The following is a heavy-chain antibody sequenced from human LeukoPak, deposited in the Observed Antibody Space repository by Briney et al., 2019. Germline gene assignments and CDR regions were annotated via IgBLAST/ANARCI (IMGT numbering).Heavy chain of an antibody. CDR3: ATEMVLRDPSHLFDY. Sequence: ASVKVSCKVSGYTLTELSMHWVRQAPGKGLEWMGGFDPEDGETFYAQKFQGRVTMTEDISTDTAYMELSSLRSEDTAVYYCATEMVLRDPSHLFDYWGQGTLVTVSS. V-gene: IGHV1-24*01. J-gene: IGHJ4*02. CDR1: GYTLTELS. D-gene: IGHD3-10*01. CDR2: FDPEDGET.